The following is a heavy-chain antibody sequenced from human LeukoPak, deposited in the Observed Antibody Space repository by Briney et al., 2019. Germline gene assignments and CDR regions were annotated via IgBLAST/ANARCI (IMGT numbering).Heavy chain of an antibody. CDR3: ATPGGGSGWYEDAFDI. V-gene: IGHV1-69*05. Sequence: GASVKVSCRASGGTFSSYAISWVRQAPGQGLEWMGGIIPIFGTANYAQKCQSRVTITTDESTSTAYMELSSLRSEDTAVYYCATPGGGSGWYEDAFDIWGQGTMVTVSS. CDR1: GGTFSSYA. D-gene: IGHD6-19*01. J-gene: IGHJ3*02. CDR2: IIPIFGTA.